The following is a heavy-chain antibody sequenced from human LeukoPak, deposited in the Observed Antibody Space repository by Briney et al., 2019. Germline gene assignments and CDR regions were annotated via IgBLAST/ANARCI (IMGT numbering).Heavy chain of an antibody. D-gene: IGHD4-17*01. CDR1: GFTFDDYA. CDR2: IRSKAFGGTP. CDR3: TRNTVTVHFDY. J-gene: IGHJ4*02. V-gene: IGHV3-49*03. Sequence: PGGSLRLSCSASGFTFDDYAVSWFRQAPGKGLEWVGLIRSKAFGGTPEYAASVRGRFTISRDDSKSIAYPQMNSLKTEDTAVYYCTRNTVTVHFDYWSQGTLVTVSS.